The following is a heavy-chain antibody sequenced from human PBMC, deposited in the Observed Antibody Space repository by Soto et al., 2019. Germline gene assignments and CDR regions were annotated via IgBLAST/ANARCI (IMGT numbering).Heavy chain of an antibody. D-gene: IGHD4-17*01. CDR1: GFSFSIYA. J-gene: IGHJ6*02. Sequence: GGSLRLSCAASGFSFSIYAMNWVRQAPGKGLEWVAVISYDGSIKNYADSVKGRFTIARDNSKNTLYLQMNSLRGEDTAVYYCARDGSTVTTNYHYAMDVGGQTTTVPDSS. V-gene: IGHV3-30-3*01. CDR2: ISYDGSIK. CDR3: ARDGSTVTTNYHYAMDV.